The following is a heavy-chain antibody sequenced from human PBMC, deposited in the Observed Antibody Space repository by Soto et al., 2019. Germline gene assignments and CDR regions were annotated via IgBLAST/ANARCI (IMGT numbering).Heavy chain of an antibody. CDR1: GGSISSYY. CDR2: IYYSGST. Sequence: QVQLQESGPGLVKPSETLSLTCTVSGGSISSYYWSWIRQLPGKGLEWIGYIYYSGSTNYNPSLKSRVNIAVDTSKNQFSLKLSSVTAADTAVYYCARRIAVAGTQFFDYWGQGTLVTVSS. D-gene: IGHD6-19*01. V-gene: IGHV4-59*01. J-gene: IGHJ4*02. CDR3: ARRIAVAGTQFFDY.